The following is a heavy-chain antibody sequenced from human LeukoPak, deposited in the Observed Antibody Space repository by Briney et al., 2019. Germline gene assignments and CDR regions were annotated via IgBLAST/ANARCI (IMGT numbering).Heavy chain of an antibody. Sequence: SETLSLTCTVSGGSISSYYWSWIRQPAGKGLEWIGRIYTSGSTNYNPSLKSRVTMSVDTSKNQFSLKLSSVTAADTAVYYCAREGVATKRRYYYYYMDVWGKGTTVTVSS. CDR3: AREGVATKRRYYYYYMDV. J-gene: IGHJ6*03. CDR1: GGSISSYY. CDR2: IYTSGST. V-gene: IGHV4-4*07. D-gene: IGHD5-12*01.